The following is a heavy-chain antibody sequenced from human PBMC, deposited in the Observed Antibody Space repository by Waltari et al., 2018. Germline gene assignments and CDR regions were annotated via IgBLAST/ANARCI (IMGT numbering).Heavy chain of an antibody. V-gene: IGHV4-38-2*01. Sequence: QVRLRGSGPGLVKPSETLSLTCAVSGYSITSGYSWGWIRQPPGKGLEWIGSTYHSGTTYYNPALKNRVAISVDTARNHFSVKLTSVTAADTAVYYCARVGGGVYGYSSGDPHDAFDIWGQGTMVAVSS. D-gene: IGHD5-18*01. CDR2: TYHSGTT. CDR1: GYSITSGYS. CDR3: ARVGGGVYGYSSGDPHDAFDI. J-gene: IGHJ3*02.